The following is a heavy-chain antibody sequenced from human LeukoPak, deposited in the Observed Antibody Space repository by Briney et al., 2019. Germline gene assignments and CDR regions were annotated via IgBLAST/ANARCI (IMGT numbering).Heavy chain of an antibody. J-gene: IGHJ4*02. CDR3: ARGEEGAECVTGYFDH. Sequence: GASLRVSCKASVYTFTSHAIIWVRQATGQELERVCWMDPKSGEAGYEQKFQGGVTISRETSLTTAYTELTHLRYENTAMYYTARGEEGAECVTGYFDHWAQGTLVTVSS. V-gene: IGHV1-8*01. CDR1: VYTFTSHA. D-gene: IGHD1-14*01. CDR2: MDPKSGEA.